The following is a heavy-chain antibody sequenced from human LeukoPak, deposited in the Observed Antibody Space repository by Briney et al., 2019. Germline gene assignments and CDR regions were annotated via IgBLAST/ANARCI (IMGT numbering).Heavy chain of an antibody. CDR3: ARDTRPNSYGEEPVDY. D-gene: IGHD5-18*01. CDR2: INPNSGGT. CDR1: GYTFTGYY. V-gene: IGHV1-2*02. Sequence: GASVKVSCKASGYTFTGYYMHWVRQAPGQGLEWMGWINPNSGGTNYAQKFQGRVTMTRDTSISTAYMELSRLRSDDTAVYYCARDTRPNSYGEEPVDYWGQGTLVTVSS. J-gene: IGHJ4*02.